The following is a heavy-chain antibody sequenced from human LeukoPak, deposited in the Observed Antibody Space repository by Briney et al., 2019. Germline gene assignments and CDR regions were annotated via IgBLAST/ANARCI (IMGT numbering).Heavy chain of an antibody. CDR1: GGSISSYY. CDR3: ARTIAAAGLDDAFDI. V-gene: IGHV4-4*07. J-gene: IGHJ3*02. D-gene: IGHD6-13*01. CDR2: IYTSGST. Sequence: PSETLSLTCTVSGGSISSYYWSWIRQPAGKGLEWIGRIYTSGSTNYNPSLKSRITMPVDTSKNQFSLKLSSVTAADTAVYYCARTIAAAGLDDAFDIWGQGTMVTVSS.